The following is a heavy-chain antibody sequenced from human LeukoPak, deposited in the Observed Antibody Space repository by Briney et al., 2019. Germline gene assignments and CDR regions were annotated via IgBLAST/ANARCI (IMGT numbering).Heavy chain of an antibody. CDR3: ARDGPGHYDSSGYYYLWTYYYYGMDV. V-gene: IGHV1-3*01. D-gene: IGHD3-22*01. CDR2: INAGNGNT. Sequence: ASVKVSCKASGYTFTSYAMHWVRQAPGQRLEWMGWINAGNGNTKYSQKFQGRVTITRDTSASTAYMELSSLRSEDTAVYYCARDGPGHYDSSGYYYLWTYYYYGMDVWGQGTTVTVSS. J-gene: IGHJ6*02. CDR1: GYTFTSYA.